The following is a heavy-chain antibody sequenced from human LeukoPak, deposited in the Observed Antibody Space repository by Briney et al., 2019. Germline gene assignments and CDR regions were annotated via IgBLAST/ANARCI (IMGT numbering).Heavy chain of an antibody. CDR3: ARAGGMGYSSSSGYYYYYMAV. CDR2: IYYSGST. D-gene: IGHD6-6*01. CDR1: GGSISSYY. Sequence: SETLSLTCTVSGGSISSYYWSWIRQPPGKGLEWIGYIYYSGSTNYNPSLKSRVTISVDSSKNQFSLKLSSVTAADTAVYYCARAGGMGYSSSSGYYYYYMAVWGKGTTGTVSS. V-gene: IGHV4-59*01. J-gene: IGHJ6*03.